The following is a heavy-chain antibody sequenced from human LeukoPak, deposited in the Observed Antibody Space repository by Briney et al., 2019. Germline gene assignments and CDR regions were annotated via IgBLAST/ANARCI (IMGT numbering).Heavy chain of an antibody. V-gene: IGHV3-66*01. CDR2: IYRDGTK. CDR3: ARRGDILTGSAVVDY. J-gene: IGHJ4*02. D-gene: IGHD3-9*01. Sequence: PGGSLRLSCAASGFTVSSNYMIWVRQAPGKGLQWVSVIYRDGTKFYADSVRGRFIISRDNSKNTLYLEMNSLRAEDTAVYYCARRGDILTGSAVVDYWGQGTLVTVSS. CDR1: GFTVSSNY.